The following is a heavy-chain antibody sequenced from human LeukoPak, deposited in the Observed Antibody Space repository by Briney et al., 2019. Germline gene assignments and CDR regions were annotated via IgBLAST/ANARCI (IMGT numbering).Heavy chain of an antibody. V-gene: IGHV3-48*01. D-gene: IGHD3-10*01. CDR2: ISSSSSTI. CDR1: GFTFSSYS. Sequence: GGSLRLSCAASGFTFSSYSMNWVRQAPGKGLEWVSYISSSSSTIYYADSVKGRFTISRDNAKNSLYLQMTSLRAEDTAVYYXXXXXXXXGGSGSYTYYYYMDVWGKGTTVTISS. CDR3: XXXXXXXGGSGSYTYYYYMDV. J-gene: IGHJ6*03.